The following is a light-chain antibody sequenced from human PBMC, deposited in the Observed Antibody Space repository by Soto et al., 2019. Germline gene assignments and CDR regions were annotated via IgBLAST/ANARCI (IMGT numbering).Light chain of an antibody. CDR1: QDASIY. V-gene: IGKV1-39*01. J-gene: IGKJ2*01. Sequence: DIRMTQSPSSLSPYVGDRVTMTCRARQDASIYVNCYQQQSGEAPKLLIFAESSLPTGVPSRFSGGGSGTDVTLTISSLEADDFATYYCQQSQSDPYNFGQGTKPEI. CDR3: QQSQSDPYN. CDR2: AES.